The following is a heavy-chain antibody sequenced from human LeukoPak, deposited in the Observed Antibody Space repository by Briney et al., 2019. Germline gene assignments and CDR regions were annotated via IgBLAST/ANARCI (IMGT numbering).Heavy chain of an antibody. CDR2: VSGGGTTT. Sequence: GGSLRLSCAASGFTFKLYAISWVRQAPGKGLEWVSTVSGGGTTTFYSDSAKGRFTISRDNSKNTVDLQMDGLRAEDTAIYYCAARNRDPNYFDYWGQGTQVTFFS. D-gene: IGHD3-10*01. CDR1: GFTFKLYA. V-gene: IGHV3-23*01. J-gene: IGHJ4*02. CDR3: AARNRDPNYFDY.